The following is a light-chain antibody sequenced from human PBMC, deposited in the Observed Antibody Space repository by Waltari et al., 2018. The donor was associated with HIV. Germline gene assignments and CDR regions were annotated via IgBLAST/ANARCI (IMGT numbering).Light chain of an antibody. CDR3: QQRSNWPLT. Sequence: EIVLTQSPATLSLSPGARATLSCRASQSVSSYLAWYQQKPGQAPRFLIYDASKRATGIPARFSGSGSGTDFTLTISSLEPEDLAVYYCQQRSNWPLTFGPGTKVDIK. J-gene: IGKJ3*01. CDR2: DAS. V-gene: IGKV3-11*01. CDR1: QSVSSY.